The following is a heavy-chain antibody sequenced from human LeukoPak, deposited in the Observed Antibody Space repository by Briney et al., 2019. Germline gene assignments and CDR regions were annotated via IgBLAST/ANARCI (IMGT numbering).Heavy chain of an antibody. CDR3: AKDMVGATHAFDI. V-gene: IGHV3-9*01. D-gene: IGHD1-26*01. J-gene: IGHJ3*02. Sequence: PGGSLRLSCAASGFTFDDYAMHWVRQARGKGLEWVSGISWNSGSIGYADSVKGRFTISRDNAKNSLYLQMNSLRAEDTALYYCAKDMVGATHAFDIWGQGTMVTVSS. CDR2: ISWNSGSI. CDR1: GFTFDDYA.